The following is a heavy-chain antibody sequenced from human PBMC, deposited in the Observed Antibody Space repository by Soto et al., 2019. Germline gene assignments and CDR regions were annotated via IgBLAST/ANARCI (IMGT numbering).Heavy chain of an antibody. CDR1: GYTFTSYA. V-gene: IGHV1-3*01. J-gene: IGHJ4*02. CDR2: INAGNGNT. Sequence: QVQLVQSGAEVKKPGASVKVSCKASGYTFTSYAMHWVRQAPGQRLEWMGWINAGNGNTKYSQKFQGRVTITRDTSASTAYIELSSLRSEDTAVYYCAREQAVAGDDYWGQGTLVTVSS. D-gene: IGHD6-19*01. CDR3: AREQAVAGDDY.